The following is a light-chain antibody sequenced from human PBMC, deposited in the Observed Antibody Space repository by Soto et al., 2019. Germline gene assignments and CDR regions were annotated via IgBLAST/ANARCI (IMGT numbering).Light chain of an antibody. CDR2: RAS. V-gene: IGKV1-5*03. CDR1: QSISNW. Sequence: DIQMTQSPSTLSASVGDRVTITCRASQSISNWLAWYQQKPGKAPKLLIYRASSLESGVPSRSSGSGSGTEYTLTISSLQPDDFATYYCQQYNSYSTFGQGTKVDIK. CDR3: QQYNSYST. J-gene: IGKJ1*01.